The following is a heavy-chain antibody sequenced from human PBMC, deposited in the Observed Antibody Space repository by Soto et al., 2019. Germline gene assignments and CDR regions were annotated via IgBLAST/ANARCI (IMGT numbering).Heavy chain of an antibody. CDR1: GGSISSGGYY. D-gene: IGHD3-10*01. J-gene: IGHJ4*02. CDR3: ARTPMVRGVSPFDY. CDR2: IYYSGST. Sequence: PSETLSLTCSVSGGSISSGGYYWSWIRQHPGKGLEWIGYIYYSGSTYYNPSLKSRVTISVDTSKNQFSLKLSSVTAADTAVYYCARTPMVRGVSPFDYWGQGTLVTSPQ. V-gene: IGHV4-31*03.